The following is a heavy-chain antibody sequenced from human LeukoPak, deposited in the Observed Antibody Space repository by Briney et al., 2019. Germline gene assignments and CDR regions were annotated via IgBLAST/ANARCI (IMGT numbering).Heavy chain of an antibody. V-gene: IGHV4-34*01. D-gene: IGHD1-14*01. CDR1: GGSFSGYY. CDR2: INHSGST. J-gene: IGHJ6*03. CDR3: ARGRKTAYYYYYYMDV. Sequence: PSETLSLTCAVYGGSFSGYYWSWIRQPPGKGLEWIGEINHSGSTNYNPSLKSRVTISVDTSKNQFSLKLSSVTAADTAVCYCARGRKTAYYYYYYMDVWGKGTTVTVSS.